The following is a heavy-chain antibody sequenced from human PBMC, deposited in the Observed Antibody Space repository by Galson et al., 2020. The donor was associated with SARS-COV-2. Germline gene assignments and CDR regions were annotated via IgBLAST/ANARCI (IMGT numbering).Heavy chain of an antibody. J-gene: IGHJ5*02. D-gene: IGHD6-13*01. V-gene: IGHV4-61*09. CDR1: GGSISSGSFY. Sequence: SQTLSLTCIVSGGSISSGSFYWSWIRKPAGKGPEWIGHIDSSGTTNYNPSLKSRVTISLDTSKNHFSLHLNSVTAADTAVYYCARESYSSSWYFWFEPWGQGTLVTVSS. CDR3: ARESYSSSWYFWFEP. CDR2: IDSSGTT.